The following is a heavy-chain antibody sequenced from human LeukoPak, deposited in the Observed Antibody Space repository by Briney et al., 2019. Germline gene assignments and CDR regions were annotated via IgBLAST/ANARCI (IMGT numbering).Heavy chain of an antibody. V-gene: IGHV4-39*01. CDR3: ARVAGIPYDY. Sequence: PSETLSLTCTVSGSSISGSSYYWAWNRQPPGKGLEWIGSIYYGGSTYYNPSLKSRVTISVDTSKNQFSLKVSSVTAADTAVYYCARVAGIPYDYWGQGTLVAVSS. J-gene: IGHJ4*02. D-gene: IGHD2-2*02. CDR2: IYYGGST. CDR1: GSSISGSSYY.